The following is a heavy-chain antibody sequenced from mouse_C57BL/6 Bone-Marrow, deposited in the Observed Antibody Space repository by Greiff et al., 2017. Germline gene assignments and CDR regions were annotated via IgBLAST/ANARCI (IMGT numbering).Heavy chain of an antibody. Sequence: EVKLQESGPGLVKPSQSLSLTCSVTGYSITSGYYWNWIRQFPGNKLEWMGYISYDGSNNYNPSLKNRISITRDTSKNQFFLKLNSVTTEDTATYYCARDFLIDYGSSHWYFDVWGTGTTVTVSS. V-gene: IGHV3-6*01. D-gene: IGHD1-1*01. CDR3: ARDFLIDYGSSHWYFDV. CDR1: GYSITSGYY. J-gene: IGHJ1*03. CDR2: ISYDGSN.